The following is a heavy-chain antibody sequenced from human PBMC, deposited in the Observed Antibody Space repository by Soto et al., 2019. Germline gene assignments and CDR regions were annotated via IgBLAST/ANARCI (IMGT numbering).Heavy chain of an antibody. CDR2: INPNGGST. Sequence: ASVKVSCKASGYTFTSYYMHWVRQAPGQGXEWMGIINPNGGSTSYAQKFQGRVTMTRDTSTSTGYMELSRLRSEDTAVYYCATAAYLPARPGPDYYGMDVLGQGTTVTVSS. D-gene: IGHD2-21*01. CDR1: GYTFTSYY. J-gene: IGHJ6*02. V-gene: IGHV1-46*01. CDR3: ATAAYLPARPGPDYYGMDV.